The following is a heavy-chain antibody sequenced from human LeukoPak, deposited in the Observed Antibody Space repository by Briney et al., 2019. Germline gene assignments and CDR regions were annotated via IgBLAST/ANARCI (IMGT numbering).Heavy chain of an antibody. Sequence: SETLSLTCTVSGGSISSYYWSWIRQPPGKGLEWIGYIYYSGSTNYNPSLKSRVTISVDTSKNQFSLKLSSVTAADTAVYYCARGVVGAAVDYWGQGTLVTVSS. CDR1: GGSISSYY. CDR3: ARGVVGAAVDY. V-gene: IGHV4-59*08. CDR2: IYYSGST. J-gene: IGHJ4*02. D-gene: IGHD3-3*01.